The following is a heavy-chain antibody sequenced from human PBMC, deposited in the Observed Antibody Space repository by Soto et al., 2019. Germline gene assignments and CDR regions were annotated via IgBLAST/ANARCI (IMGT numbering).Heavy chain of an antibody. CDR1: GGTFSSYA. Sequence: QVQLVQSGAEVKKPGSSVKVSCKASGGTFSSYAISWVRQAPGQGLEWMGGIIPIFGTANYAQKFQGRVTITADESTSTAYMELSSLRSEDTAVYYCAKDQPTITMIVVVTWAFDIWGQGTMVTVSS. CDR2: IIPIFGTA. J-gene: IGHJ3*02. D-gene: IGHD3-22*01. CDR3: AKDQPTITMIVVVTWAFDI. V-gene: IGHV1-69*01.